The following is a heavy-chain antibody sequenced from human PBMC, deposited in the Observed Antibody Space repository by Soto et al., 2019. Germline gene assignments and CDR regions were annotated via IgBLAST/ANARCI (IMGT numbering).Heavy chain of an antibody. Sequence: EVQLVESGGGLVQPGGSLRLSCAASGFTFNTYWMHWVRQVPGKGLVWVSRINSDGSSTSYADSVKGRFTISRDNAKNRLYLQMNSLRVEDTAVYYCARDRILYLDVWGQGTTVTVSS. D-gene: IGHD2-15*01. CDR3: ARDRILYLDV. CDR1: GFTFNTYW. CDR2: INSDGSST. J-gene: IGHJ6*02. V-gene: IGHV3-74*01.